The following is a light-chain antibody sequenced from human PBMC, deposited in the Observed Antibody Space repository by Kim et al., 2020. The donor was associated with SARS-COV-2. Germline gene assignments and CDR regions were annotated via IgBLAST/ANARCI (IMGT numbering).Light chain of an antibody. CDR1: RSGSNN. Sequence: SPGERATVSGRASRSGSNNLAWYQQKPGQPPRLLISGAATRATGVPARFSGSGSGTEFTLSISSVQSEDFGVYYCQQYNNWTPVTFGGGTKVDIK. CDR3: QQYNNWTPVT. V-gene: IGKV3-15*01. J-gene: IGKJ4*01. CDR2: GAA.